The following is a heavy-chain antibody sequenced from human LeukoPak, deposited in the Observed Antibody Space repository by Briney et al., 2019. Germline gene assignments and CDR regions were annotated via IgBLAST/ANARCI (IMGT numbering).Heavy chain of an antibody. V-gene: IGHV3-64D*09. CDR2: INPKGTST. Sequence: PGGSLRLSCSASGFTFSSFGMHWVCQAPGKGLEYVSAINPKGTSTYFADSVKGRFTMSRDNSKNTLFLQMRDLRPEDTAAYYCVKDKAYDSSGNYPFDLWGQGALVTVST. CDR1: GFTFSSFG. J-gene: IGHJ4*02. D-gene: IGHD3-22*01. CDR3: VKDKAYDSSGNYPFDL.